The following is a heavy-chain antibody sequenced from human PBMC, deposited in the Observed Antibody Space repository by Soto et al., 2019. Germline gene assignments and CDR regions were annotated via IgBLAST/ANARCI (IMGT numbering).Heavy chain of an antibody. J-gene: IGHJ4*02. CDR1: GFTFSDYY. Sequence: QVQLVESGGGLVKPGGSLRLSCAASGFTFSDYYMSWIRQAPGKGLEWVSYIATSSSYTNYADSVKGRFTISRDNAKNSLYQQMNSLRAEDTAVYYCVRSYSNYEIDYWGQGTLVTVSS. V-gene: IGHV3-11*06. D-gene: IGHD4-4*01. CDR3: VRSYSNYEIDY. CDR2: IATSSSYT.